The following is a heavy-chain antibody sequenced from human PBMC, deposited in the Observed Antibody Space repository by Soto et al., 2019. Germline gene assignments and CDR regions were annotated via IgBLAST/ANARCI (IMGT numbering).Heavy chain of an antibody. CDR1: GFDFRRPW. V-gene: IGHV3-7*03. J-gene: IGHJ4*02. CDR3: PGLPPDSNNYGVFDY. CDR2: IKQDGSEK. Sequence: GGSLRLSCAASGFDFRRPWMTWVRQAPGRWLEWVGNIKQDGSEKNYVDSVKGRFTISRDNARNSLFLQMNSLRAEDTAIYYFPGLPPDSNNYGVFDYWGPGXQVTVSS. D-gene: IGHD4-4*01.